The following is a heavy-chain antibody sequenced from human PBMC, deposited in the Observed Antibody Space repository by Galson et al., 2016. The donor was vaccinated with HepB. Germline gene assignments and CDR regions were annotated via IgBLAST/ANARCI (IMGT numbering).Heavy chain of an antibody. V-gene: IGHV1-58*01. Sequence: SVKVSCKASGVTFSTSDVQWVRQARGQHLEWIGWIVAGNGDTKYAQKFQERVTITRDMSTRTAYMELSSLTSEDTAVYYCAARGNSWPYYWGQGTLVTVAS. CDR1: GVTFSTSD. CDR2: IVAGNGDT. CDR3: AARGNSWPYY. J-gene: IGHJ4*02. D-gene: IGHD6-13*01.